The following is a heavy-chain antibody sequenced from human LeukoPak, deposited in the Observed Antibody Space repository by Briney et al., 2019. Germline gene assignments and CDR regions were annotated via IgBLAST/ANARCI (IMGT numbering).Heavy chain of an antibody. J-gene: IGHJ5*02. Sequence: GRSLRLSCAASGFTLDDYAMHWVRQAPGKGLEWVSGISWNSGSIGYADSVKGRFTISRDNAKDSLYLQMNSLRAEDTAVYYCAKVTFEGVDPWGQGTLVTVSS. CDR3: AKVTFEGVDP. V-gene: IGHV3-9*01. CDR1: GFTLDDYA. CDR2: ISWNSGSI. D-gene: IGHD3-9*01.